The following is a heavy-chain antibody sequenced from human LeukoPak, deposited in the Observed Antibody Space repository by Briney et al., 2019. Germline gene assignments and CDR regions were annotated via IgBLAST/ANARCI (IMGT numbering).Heavy chain of an antibody. Sequence: PSETLSLTCAVYGGSFSGYYWSWIRQPPGKGVEWIGEINHIVSTNYNPSLKSRVTISVDTSSNQFSLKLSSVTAADTAVYYCARGLLLWFGESIRFDYWGQGTLVTVSS. J-gene: IGHJ4*02. CDR2: INHIVST. V-gene: IGHV4-34*01. D-gene: IGHD3-10*01. CDR1: GGSFSGYY. CDR3: ARGLLLWFGESIRFDY.